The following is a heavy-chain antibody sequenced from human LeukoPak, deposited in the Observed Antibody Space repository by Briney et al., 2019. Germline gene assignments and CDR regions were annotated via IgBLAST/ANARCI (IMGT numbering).Heavy chain of an antibody. J-gene: IGHJ4*02. CDR2: IYTSGSA. CDR1: GDSISVYY. D-gene: IGHD6-13*01. Sequence: SETLSLTCTVSGDSISVYYWTWIRQPAGKGPEWFGRIYTSGSANYNPSLKSRVTMSVDTSKNQFSLRLTSVTAADTAVYYCARGGDSSSCSVDHWGQGTLVTVSS. CDR3: ARGGDSSSCSVDH. V-gene: IGHV4-4*07.